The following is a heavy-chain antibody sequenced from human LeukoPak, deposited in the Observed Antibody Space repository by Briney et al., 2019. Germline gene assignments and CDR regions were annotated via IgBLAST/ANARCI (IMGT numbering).Heavy chain of an antibody. CDR1: GFTFSSYG. V-gene: IGHV3-30*02. Sequence: PGGSLRLSCAASGFTFSSYGMHWVRQAPGKGLEWVAFIRYDGSNKYYADSVKGRFTISRDNSKNTLYLQMGSLRAEDMAVYYCARDSVVPAAFGFGYYYYMDVWGKGTTVTVSS. CDR3: ARDSVVPAAFGFGYYYYMDV. CDR2: IRYDGSNK. J-gene: IGHJ6*03. D-gene: IGHD2-2*01.